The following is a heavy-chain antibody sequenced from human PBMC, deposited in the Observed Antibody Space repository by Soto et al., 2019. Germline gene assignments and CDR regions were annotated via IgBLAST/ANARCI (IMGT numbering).Heavy chain of an antibody. J-gene: IGHJ4*02. CDR1: GYTFTGYY. CDR2: INPNSGGT. V-gene: IGHV1-2*04. D-gene: IGHD6-13*01. CDR3: AIIAAAGRDFDY. Sequence: QVQLVQSGAEVKKPGASVKVSCKASGYTFTGYYMHWVRQAPGQGLEWMGWINPNSGGTNYAQKCQGWXXMXRXXSISTAYMELSRLRSDDTSVYYCAIIAAAGRDFDYWGQGTLVTVSS.